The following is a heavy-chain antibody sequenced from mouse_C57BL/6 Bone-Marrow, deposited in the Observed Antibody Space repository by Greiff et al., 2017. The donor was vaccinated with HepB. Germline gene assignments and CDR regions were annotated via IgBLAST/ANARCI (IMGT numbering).Heavy chain of an antibody. J-gene: IGHJ1*03. D-gene: IGHD1-1*01. Sequence: EVKLMESGGGLVKPGGSPKLSCAASGFTFSSYTMSWVRQTPEKRLEWVATISGGGGNTYYPDSVKGRFTISRDNAKNTLYLQMSSLRSEDTALYYCARHKAYYYGSSSYFDVWGTGTTVTVSS. CDR1: GFTFSSYT. CDR3: ARHKAYYYGSSSYFDV. CDR2: ISGGGGNT. V-gene: IGHV5-9*01.